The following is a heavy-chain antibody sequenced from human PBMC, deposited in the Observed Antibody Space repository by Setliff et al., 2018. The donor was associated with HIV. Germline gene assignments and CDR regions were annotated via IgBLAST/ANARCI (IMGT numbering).Heavy chain of an antibody. CDR1: GGTFSSFG. CDR2: INPNSGGT. CDR3: ARAYYDSVWGSHRYRFYYFDY. D-gene: IGHD3-16*02. Sequence: GASVKVSCKASGGTFSSFGINWIRQAPGQGLEWMGWINPNSGGTNYAQKFQGRVTMTRDTSTSSVYMELRSLRSEDTAVYYCARAYYDSVWGSHRYRFYYFDYWGQGSLVTVSS. V-gene: IGHV1-2*02. J-gene: IGHJ4*02.